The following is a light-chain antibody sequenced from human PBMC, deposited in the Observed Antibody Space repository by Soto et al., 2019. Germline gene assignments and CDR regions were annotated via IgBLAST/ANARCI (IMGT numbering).Light chain of an antibody. Sequence: QALLTPLPSASGTTGQTATISFPTRSSKSQDNTVNWYQHVPGTAPKLLIYSYDQRPSGVPDRFSGSRSGTSASLAISGLQSEDEADYYCAAWDATLDGYVFGTGTKVTVL. J-gene: IGLJ1*01. V-gene: IGLV1-44*01. CDR3: AAWDATLDGYV. CDR1: SSKSQDNT. CDR2: SYD.